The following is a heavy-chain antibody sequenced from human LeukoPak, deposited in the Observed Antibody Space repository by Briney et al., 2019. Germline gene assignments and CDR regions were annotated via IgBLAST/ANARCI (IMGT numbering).Heavy chain of an antibody. J-gene: IGHJ4*02. CDR2: IDTSGSYI. Sequence: PGGSLRLSCAASGFTFSSSSMNWVRQAPGKGLEWVSSIDTSGSYIYYADSVKGRFTISRDNAKNSLYLQMNSLRAEDTAVYYCASERGTLVFDYWGQGTLVTVSS. D-gene: IGHD6-13*01. V-gene: IGHV3-21*01. CDR3: ASERGTLVFDY. CDR1: GFTFSSSS.